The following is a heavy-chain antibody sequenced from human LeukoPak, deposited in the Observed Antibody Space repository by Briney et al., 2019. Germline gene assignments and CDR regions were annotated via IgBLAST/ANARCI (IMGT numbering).Heavy chain of an antibody. CDR1: GFTFSSYG. CDR2: ISYDGSNK. J-gene: IGHJ3*02. Sequence: GRSLRLSCAASGFTFSSYGMHWVRQAPGKGLEWVAVISYDGSNKYYADSVKGRFTISRDNAKSTLYLQMNSLRAEDTAVYYCANGYSSTYYNALDIRGQGTMVTVSS. D-gene: IGHD6-13*01. V-gene: IGHV3-30*18. CDR3: ANGYSSTYYNALDI.